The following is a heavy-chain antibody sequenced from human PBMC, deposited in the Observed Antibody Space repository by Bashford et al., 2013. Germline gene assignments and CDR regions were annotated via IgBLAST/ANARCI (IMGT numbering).Heavy chain of an antibody. V-gene: IGHV3-72*01. CDR2: IGNKAYSSTT. CDR3: ARDAVFWSGYNVFDS. Sequence: VRQAPGKGLEWVGRIGNKAYSSTTEYAASVKGRFIVSRDDSRNSLYLQMNSLKTEDTAVYYCARDAVFWSGYNVFDSWGQGTLVTVSS. J-gene: IGHJ4*02. D-gene: IGHD3-3*01.